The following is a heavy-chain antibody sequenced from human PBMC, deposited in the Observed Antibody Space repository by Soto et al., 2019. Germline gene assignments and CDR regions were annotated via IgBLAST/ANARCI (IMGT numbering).Heavy chain of an antibody. Sequence: QVQMVQSGAEVKKPGSSVKVSCKSSGGTFSSYAISWVRQAPGQWLEWMGGIIPIFGTANYAQKFQGRVTITADESTSTAYMELSSLRSEDTAVYYCASLCSGGSCYSSWFDPWGQGTLVTVSS. D-gene: IGHD2-15*01. CDR3: ASLCSGGSCYSSWFDP. CDR2: IIPIFGTA. V-gene: IGHV1-69*01. J-gene: IGHJ5*02. CDR1: GGTFSSYA.